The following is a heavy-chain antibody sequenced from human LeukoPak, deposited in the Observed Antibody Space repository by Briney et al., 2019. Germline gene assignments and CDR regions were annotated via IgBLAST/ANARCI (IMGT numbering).Heavy chain of an antibody. Sequence: SETLSLTCTVSGGSISSYYWSWIRQPPGKGLEWIGYIYYSGSTNYNPSLKSRVTISVDTSKNQFSLKLSSVTAADTAVYYCARHVGYSSSWYGAIDYWGQGTLVTVSS. CDR2: IYYSGST. V-gene: IGHV4-59*08. J-gene: IGHJ4*02. D-gene: IGHD6-13*01. CDR1: GGSISSYY. CDR3: ARHVGYSSSWYGAIDY.